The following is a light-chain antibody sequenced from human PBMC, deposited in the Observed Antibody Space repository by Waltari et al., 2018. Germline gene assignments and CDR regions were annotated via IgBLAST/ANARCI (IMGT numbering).Light chain of an antibody. Sequence: SYELTQPPSVSVSPGHTARITCSGDALPKKYAYWYQQKSGQAPVLVIYEDNKRPPGIPERFSGSSSGAMATMTISGAQVEDDGDYYCSSTDSSGNYVVFGGGTKLTVL. CDR3: SSTDSSGNYVV. J-gene: IGLJ2*01. CDR1: ALPKKY. V-gene: IGLV3-10*01. CDR2: EDN.